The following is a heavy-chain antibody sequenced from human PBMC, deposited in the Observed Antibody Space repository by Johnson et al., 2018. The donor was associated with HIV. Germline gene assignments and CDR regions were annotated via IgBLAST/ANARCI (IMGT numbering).Heavy chain of an antibody. J-gene: IGHJ3*02. CDR3: ANSDSSEMKLGAFDI. CDR2: IPYDGSKT. V-gene: IGHV3-30*02. Sequence: QVQLVESGGGVVQPGGSLRLSCVASGFSFSHYGMHWVRQGPGKGLEWVAFIPYDGSKTYYGDSVKGLLTISRDNSKNTLYLQMNSLRAEDTAVYYCANSDSSEMKLGAFDIWGQGTMVTVSS. D-gene: IGHD2-21*01. CDR1: GFSFSHYG.